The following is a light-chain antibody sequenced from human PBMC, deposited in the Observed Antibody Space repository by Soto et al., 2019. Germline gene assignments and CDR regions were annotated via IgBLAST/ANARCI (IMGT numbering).Light chain of an antibody. J-gene: IGKJ5*01. Sequence: EVVLTQSPVTLSLSPGERATLSCRASQSFRGLLAWYQQKPGQAPRLLIFDAYNSATGILPRFSGSGSGTDFTLTISSLEPEDSAVYYCQQRHMWHITFGQGTRLEIK. CDR2: DAY. V-gene: IGKV3-11*01. CDR3: QQRHMWHIT. CDR1: QSFRGL.